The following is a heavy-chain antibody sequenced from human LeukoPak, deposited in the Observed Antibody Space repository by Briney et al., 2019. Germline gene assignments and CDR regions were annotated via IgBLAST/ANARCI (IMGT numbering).Heavy chain of an antibody. Sequence: ASVKVSCKASGYTFTSYAMHWVRQAPGQRLEWMGWINAGNGNTKYSQKFQGRVTITRDTSASTAYMELSSLRSGDTAVYYCARGTTGTTFYYYYGMDVWGQGTTVTVSS. CDR2: INAGNGNT. J-gene: IGHJ6*02. V-gene: IGHV1-3*01. CDR3: ARGTTGTTFYYYYGMDV. D-gene: IGHD1-1*01. CDR1: GYTFTSYA.